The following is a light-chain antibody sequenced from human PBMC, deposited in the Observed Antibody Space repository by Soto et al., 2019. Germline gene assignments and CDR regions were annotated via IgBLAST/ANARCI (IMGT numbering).Light chain of an antibody. V-gene: IGKV3-20*01. CDR3: QQYGSSPFT. CDR2: GAS. J-gene: IGKJ4*01. CDR1: QSVSRSY. Sequence: EIVLTQSPGTLSLSPGERATISCRASQSVSRSYLAWYQQKPGQAPRLLIYGASSRATGIPDRFSGSESGTDFTLTISRLEPEDFAVYYCQQYGSSPFTFGGGTKVEIQ.